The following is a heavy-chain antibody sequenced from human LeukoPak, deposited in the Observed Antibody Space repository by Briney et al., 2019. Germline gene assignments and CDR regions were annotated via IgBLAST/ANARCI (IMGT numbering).Heavy chain of an antibody. Sequence: KASETLSLTCTVSGYSISSGYYWGWIRQPPGKGLEGIGSIYYSGSTYYNPSLKSRVTISVDTSKNQFSLKLSSVTAADTAVYYCARAYGSGARVDYWGQGTLVTVSS. D-gene: IGHD3-10*01. CDR1: GYSISSGYY. CDR2: IYYSGST. V-gene: IGHV4-38-2*02. CDR3: ARAYGSGARVDY. J-gene: IGHJ4*02.